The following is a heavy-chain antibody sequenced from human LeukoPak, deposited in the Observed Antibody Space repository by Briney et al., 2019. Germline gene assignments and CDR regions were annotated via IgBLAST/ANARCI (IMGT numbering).Heavy chain of an antibody. V-gene: IGHV3-21*01. Sequence: GGSLRLSCAASGFSFSAYNINWVRQAPGKGLEWVSCISPSGDHRYYADSVRGRFTISRDNAKNSVYLQMNSLRAEDTAVYYCARLGTVAGHTFDYWGQGTLVTVSS. CDR1: GFSFSAYN. CDR2: ISPSGDHR. D-gene: IGHD6-19*01. CDR3: ARLGTVAGHTFDY. J-gene: IGHJ4*02.